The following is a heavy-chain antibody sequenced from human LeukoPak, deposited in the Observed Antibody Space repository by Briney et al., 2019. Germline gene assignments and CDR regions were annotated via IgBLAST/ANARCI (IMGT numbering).Heavy chain of an antibody. D-gene: IGHD1-1*01. Sequence: SETLSLTCTVSGGSISSGGYYWSWIRQHPGKGLEWIGYIYYSGSTYYNPSLKSRVTISVDTSKNQFSLKLSSVTAADTAVYYCARTTGTNWYFDLWGRGTLVTVSS. J-gene: IGHJ2*01. CDR2: IYYSGST. CDR3: ARTTGTNWYFDL. V-gene: IGHV4-31*03. CDR1: GGSISSGGYY.